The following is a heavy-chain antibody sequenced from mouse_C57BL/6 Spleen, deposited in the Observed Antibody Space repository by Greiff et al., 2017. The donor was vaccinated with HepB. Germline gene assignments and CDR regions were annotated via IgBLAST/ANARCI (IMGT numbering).Heavy chain of an antibody. CDR3: AREEEDYGNSFAY. CDR1: GFSLTSYG. V-gene: IGHV2-2*01. Sequence: VKLVESGPGLVQPSQSLSITCTVSGFSLTSYGVHWVRQSPGKGLEWLGVIWSGGSTDYNAAFISRLSISKDNSKSQVFFKMNSLQADDTAIYYCAREEEDYGNSFAYWGQGTLVTVSA. D-gene: IGHD2-1*01. J-gene: IGHJ3*01. CDR2: IWSGGST.